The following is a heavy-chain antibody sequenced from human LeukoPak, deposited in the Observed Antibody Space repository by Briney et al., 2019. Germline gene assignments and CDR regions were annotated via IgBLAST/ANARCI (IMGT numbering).Heavy chain of an antibody. V-gene: IGHV1-69*13. CDR2: RIPIFCTA. J-gene: IGHJ4*02. D-gene: IGHD6-19*01. CDR1: RGTFTRYA. CDR3: ARDLAVAGFLDY. Sequence: VKVSYKPSRGTFTRYAISWGRQAPGQRLGWRGGRIPIFCTANYAQKFQGRVTITADESTSTAYMELSSLRSEDTAVYYCARDLAVAGFLDYWGQGTLVTVSS.